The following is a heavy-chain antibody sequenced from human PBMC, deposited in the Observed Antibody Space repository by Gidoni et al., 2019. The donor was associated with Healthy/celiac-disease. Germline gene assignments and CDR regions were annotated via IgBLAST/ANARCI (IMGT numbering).Heavy chain of an antibody. CDR3: ARGNYDFWSGYFLALNP. V-gene: IGHV4-30-4*01. Sequence: QVQLQESGPGRVKPSQTLSLTCTVSGGSISSGDYYWSWLRQPPGKGLEWIGYIDYSGSTYYNPSLKRRVTISVDTSKNQFSLKLSSVTAADTAVYYCARGNYDFWSGYFLALNPWGQGTLVTVSS. CDR1: GGSISSGDYY. CDR2: IDYSGST. J-gene: IGHJ5*02. D-gene: IGHD3-3*01.